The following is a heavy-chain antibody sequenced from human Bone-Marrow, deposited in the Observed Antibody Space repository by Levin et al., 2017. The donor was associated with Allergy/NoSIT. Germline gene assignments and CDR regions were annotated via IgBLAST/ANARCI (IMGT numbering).Heavy chain of an antibody. Sequence: ASVKVSCKASGYTFTSYAMNWVRQAPGQGLEWMGWINTNTGNPTYAQGFTGRFVFSLDTSVSTAYLQISSLKAEDTAVYYCARGGYDNPFDAFDIWGQGTMVTVSS. CDR3: ARGGYDNPFDAFDI. CDR2: INTNTGNP. CDR1: GYTFTSYA. D-gene: IGHD5-12*01. J-gene: IGHJ3*02. V-gene: IGHV7-4-1*02.